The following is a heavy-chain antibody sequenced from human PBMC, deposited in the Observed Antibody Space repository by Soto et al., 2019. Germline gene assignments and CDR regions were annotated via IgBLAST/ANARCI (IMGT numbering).Heavy chain of an antibody. J-gene: IGHJ4*02. V-gene: IGHV3-73*01. D-gene: IGHD4-17*01. Sequence: EVQLVESGGGLVQPGGSLKLSCAASGFTFSGSAMHWVRQASGKGLEWVGRIRSKANSYATAYAASVKGRFTISRXXXXXXXXXXXNXLXXXXXXXYYCTMTTVTTWGYWGQGTLVTV. CDR1: GFTFSGSA. CDR2: IRSKANSYAT. CDR3: TMTTVTTWGY.